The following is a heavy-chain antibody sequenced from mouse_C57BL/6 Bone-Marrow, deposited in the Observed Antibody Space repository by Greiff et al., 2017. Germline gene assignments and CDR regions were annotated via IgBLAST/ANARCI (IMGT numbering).Heavy chain of an antibody. Sequence: VQLKESGPELVKPGASVKISCKASGYSFTGYYMNWVKQSPEPSLEWIGVINPSTGGTTYNQKFKAKATLTGDKSSSTAYMQLKSLTSEDSAVYYCAREGGAWFAYWGQGTLVTVSA. CDR1: GYSFTGYY. V-gene: IGHV1-42*01. CDR2: INPSTGGT. J-gene: IGHJ3*01. CDR3: AREGGAWFAY.